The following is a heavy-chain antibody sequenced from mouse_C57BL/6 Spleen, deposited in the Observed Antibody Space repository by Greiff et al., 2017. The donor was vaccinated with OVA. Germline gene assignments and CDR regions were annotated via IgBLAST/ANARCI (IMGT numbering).Heavy chain of an antibody. Sequence: EVKLMESGGGLVKPGGSLKLSCAASGFTFSDYGMHWVRQAPEKGLEWVAYISSGSSTLYSADTVQGRFTISRDNAKNTLFLHLTSRRSEDTARDDGAREDYDDAWFAYGGQGTLVTVAA. J-gene: IGHJ3*01. CDR3: AREDYDDAWFAY. V-gene: IGHV5-17*01. CDR2: ISSGSSTL. CDR1: GFTFSDYG. D-gene: IGHD2-4*01.